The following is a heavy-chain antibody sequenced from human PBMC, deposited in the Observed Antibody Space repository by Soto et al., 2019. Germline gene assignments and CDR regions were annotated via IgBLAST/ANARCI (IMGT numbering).Heavy chain of an antibody. D-gene: IGHD2-15*01. Sequence: QVQLVESGGGVVQPGRSLRLSCAASGFIFSDYGMHWVRQAPGKGLEWVTVISYDGSNKYYANSVKGRFTISRDNSKNTLYLQMNSLRAEDRAVYYCAKSLSGGTLRGGFAIWGQGTMVTVSS. CDR3: AKSLSGGTLRGGFAI. CDR2: ISYDGSNK. CDR1: GFIFSDYG. V-gene: IGHV3-30*18. J-gene: IGHJ3*02.